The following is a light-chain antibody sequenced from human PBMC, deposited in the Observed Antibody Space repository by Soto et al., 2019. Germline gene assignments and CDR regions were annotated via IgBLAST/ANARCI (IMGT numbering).Light chain of an antibody. J-gene: IGKJ2*01. V-gene: IGKV3-20*01. CDR1: QSVSSSF. CDR2: AAS. CDR3: HQYADSPQT. Sequence: EVVLTQSPGILSLSQGERATLSCRASQSVSSSFLAWYQQKPGQAPRLLIHAASTGATGIPARFRGSGSGTDFTLTISSLEPEDSAVYFCHQYADSPQTFGQGTKVDIK.